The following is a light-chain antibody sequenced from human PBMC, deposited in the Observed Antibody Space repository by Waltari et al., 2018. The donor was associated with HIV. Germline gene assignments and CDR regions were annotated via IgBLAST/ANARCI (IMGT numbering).Light chain of an antibody. CDR3: CSYGGSSTWV. CDR2: EAV. Sequence: QSALTQPASVSGSPGPSITISCTGTSRDVGNYNLVSWYQQYPGKAPKLMIYEAVKRPSGVSNRISASKSCNTASLTISGLQAEDEADYYCCSYGGSSTWVFGGGTKLTVL. J-gene: IGLJ3*02. V-gene: IGLV2-23*01. CDR1: SRDVGNYNL.